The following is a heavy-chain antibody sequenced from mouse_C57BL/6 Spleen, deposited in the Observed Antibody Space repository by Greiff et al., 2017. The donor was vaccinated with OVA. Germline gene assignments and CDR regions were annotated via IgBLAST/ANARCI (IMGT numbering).Heavy chain of an antibody. J-gene: IGHJ2*01. CDR1: GFNIKDDY. D-gene: IGHD1-1*01. CDR2: IDPENGDT. Sequence: VQLKESGAELVRPGASVKLSCTASGFNIKDDYMHWVKQRPEQGLEWIGWIDPENGDTEYASKFQGKATITADTSSNTAYLQLSSLTSEDTAVYYCTTRGVTTVVATGTFDYWGQGTTLTVSS. CDR3: TTRGVTTVVATGTFDY. V-gene: IGHV14-4*01.